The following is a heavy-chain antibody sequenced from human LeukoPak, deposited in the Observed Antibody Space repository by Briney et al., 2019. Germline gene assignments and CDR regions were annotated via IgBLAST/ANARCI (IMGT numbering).Heavy chain of an antibody. J-gene: IGHJ3*02. CDR3: ARAYRGYYGSGSYYNDAFDI. CDR2: IGTAGDT. Sequence: GGSLRLSCAASGFAFSSYDMHWVRHATGKGLEWVSAIGTAGDTYYPGSVKGRFTISRENAKNSLYLQMNSLRAGDTAVYYCARAYRGYYGSGSYYNDAFDIWGQGTMVTVSS. CDR1: GFAFSSYD. V-gene: IGHV3-13*04. D-gene: IGHD3-10*01.